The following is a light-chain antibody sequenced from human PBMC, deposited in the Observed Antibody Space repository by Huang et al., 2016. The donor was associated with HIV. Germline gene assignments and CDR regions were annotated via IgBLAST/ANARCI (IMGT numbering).Light chain of an antibody. CDR1: QNINSY. CDR3: QQSYTMPLT. CDR2: AAS. V-gene: IGKV1-39*01. Sequence: DIQMTQSPSSLSASVGDRVSITCRASQNINSYLNWYQQKPGNAPKLLIYAASTLESGVPSRFSGSGSGTDFTLTISSLQPEDFASYYCQQSYTMPLTFGGGTKVEI. J-gene: IGKJ4*01.